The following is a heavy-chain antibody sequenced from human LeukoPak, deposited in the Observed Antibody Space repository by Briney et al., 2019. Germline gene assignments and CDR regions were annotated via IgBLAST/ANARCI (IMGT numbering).Heavy chain of an antibody. CDR1: GGSFSGYY. V-gene: IGHV4-34*01. CDR2: INHSGST. CDR3: ARGRRYFYLQH. Sequence: SETLSLTCAVYGGSFSGYYWSWIRQPPGKGLEWIGEINHSGSTNYNPSLKSRVTISVDTSKNQFSLKLSSVTAADTAVYYCARGRRYFYLQHWGQGTLVTVSS. D-gene: IGHD3-9*01. J-gene: IGHJ1*01.